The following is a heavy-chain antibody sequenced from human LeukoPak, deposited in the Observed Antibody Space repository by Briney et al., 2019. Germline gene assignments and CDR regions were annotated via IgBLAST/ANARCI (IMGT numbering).Heavy chain of an antibody. D-gene: IGHD3-9*01. V-gene: IGHV3-30*02. CDR1: GFTFSNYA. J-gene: IGHJ4*02. Sequence: HGGSLRISCAASGFTFSNYALHWVGQAPGQGVEWVAFIRYDGSNKSYADSVKGRVTISRHNSQNTLYLQRNSLRAEDTAVYYFFQAADGIRDFDWPPGGDWGQGTLVTVSS. CDR3: FQAADGIRDFDWPPGGD. CDR2: IRYDGSNK.